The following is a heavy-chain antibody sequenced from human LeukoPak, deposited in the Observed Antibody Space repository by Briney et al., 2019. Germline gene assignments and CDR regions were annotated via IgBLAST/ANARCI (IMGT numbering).Heavy chain of an antibody. J-gene: IGHJ6*03. D-gene: IGHD6-13*01. CDR1: GFTFSSYA. CDR3: AKASRRIAAAGTVRYYYYMDV. V-gene: IGHV3-23*01. CDR2: ISGSDGST. Sequence: PGGSLRLSCAASGFTFSSYAMSWLRQAPGKGLEWVSAISGSDGSTYYADSVKGRFTISRDNSKNTLYLQMNSLRAEDTAVYYCAKASRRIAAAGTVRYYYYMDVWGKGTTVTVSS.